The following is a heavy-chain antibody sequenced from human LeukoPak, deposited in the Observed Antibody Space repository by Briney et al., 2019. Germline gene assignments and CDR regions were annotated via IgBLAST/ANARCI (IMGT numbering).Heavy chain of an antibody. J-gene: IGHJ4*02. CDR1: GFTFSSYW. CDR2: IKQDGSEK. D-gene: IGHD3-22*01. CDR3: TRCLYYYDSSALGY. Sequence: GGSLRLSCAASGFTFSSYWMSWVRQAPGKGLEWVANIKQDGSEKYYVDAVKGRLTISRDHAKNSMYLQMNSLRAEDTAVYYCTRCLYYYDSSALGYWGQGTLVTVSS. V-gene: IGHV3-7*01.